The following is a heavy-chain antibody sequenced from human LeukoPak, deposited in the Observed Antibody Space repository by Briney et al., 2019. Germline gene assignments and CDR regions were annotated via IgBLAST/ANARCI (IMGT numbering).Heavy chain of an antibody. V-gene: IGHV3-11*04. CDR1: GFTFSDYY. D-gene: IGHD3-9*01. J-gene: IGHJ4*02. CDR2: ISSSGSTI. Sequence: GGSLRLSCAASGFTFSDYYMSWIRQAPGKGLEWVSYISSSGSTIYYADSVKGRFTISRDNSKNTLYLQMNSLRTEDTAVYYCAKGGDTLREVFKGRDPNKFDYWGQGTLVTVSS. CDR3: AKGGDTLREVFKGRDPNKFDY.